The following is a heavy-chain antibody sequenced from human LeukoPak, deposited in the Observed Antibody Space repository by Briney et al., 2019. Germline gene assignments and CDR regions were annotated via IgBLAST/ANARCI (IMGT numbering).Heavy chain of an antibody. CDR1: GGSISSGSYY. J-gene: IGHJ4*02. CDR2: IYTSGST. CDR3: ARGWLRFGVDY. Sequence: PSETLSLTCTVSGGSISSGSYYWSWIRQPAGKGLEWIGRIYTSGSTNYNPSLKSRVTISVDTSENQFSLKLSSVTAADTAVYYCARGWLRFGVDYWGQGTLVTVSS. V-gene: IGHV4-61*02. D-gene: IGHD3-10*01.